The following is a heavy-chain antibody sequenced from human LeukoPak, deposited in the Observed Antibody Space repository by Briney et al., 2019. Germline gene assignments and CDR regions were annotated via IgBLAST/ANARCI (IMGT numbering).Heavy chain of an antibody. J-gene: IGHJ4*02. V-gene: IGHV3-20*04. Sequence: GGSLRLSCAASGFTFDAYGMGWVRQAPGQGLDWIAGINCNGGGTGYADSLKGRFTISRDKATNSLYLQMKSLRPEDTALSYCARDLSMRYCSGGGCISTAAYRGQGNLVTVSS. CDR2: INCNGGGT. D-gene: IGHD2-15*01. CDR3: ARDLSMRYCSGGGCISTAAY. CDR1: GFTFDAYG.